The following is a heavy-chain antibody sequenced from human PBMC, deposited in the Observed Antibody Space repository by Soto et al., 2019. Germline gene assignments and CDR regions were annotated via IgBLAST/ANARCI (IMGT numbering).Heavy chain of an antibody. CDR2: ISYDGSSQ. CDR3: AKDRGRYCSGGTCYLFDE. V-gene: IGHV3-30*04. D-gene: IGHD2-15*01. CDR1: GFTFSSHA. J-gene: IGHJ4*02. Sequence: GGSLRLSCAASGFTFSSHAMHWVRQAPGKGLEWVAIISYDGSSQYFADSVKGRFTISRDNSKNTLYLQMNSLRAEDTALYYCAKDRGRYCSGGTCYLFDEWGQGTLVTVSS.